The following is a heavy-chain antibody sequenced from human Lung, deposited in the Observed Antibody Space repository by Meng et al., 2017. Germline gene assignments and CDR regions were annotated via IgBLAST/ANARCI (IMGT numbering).Heavy chain of an antibody. J-gene: IGHJ1*01. D-gene: IGHD1-1*01. CDR3: TNDRLSE. CDR1: GFTLLKHW. CDR2: VNPDGNDV. V-gene: IGHV3-74*01. Sequence: GRVVEPGAGLVQPGGSCGLSCAAFGFTLLKHWMHWVRQVPGRGLVWVSRVNPDGNDVNYVDSVKGRFTISRDNAKDTVFLQMNNLSGDDTAVYYCTNDRLSEWGQGTLVTVSS.